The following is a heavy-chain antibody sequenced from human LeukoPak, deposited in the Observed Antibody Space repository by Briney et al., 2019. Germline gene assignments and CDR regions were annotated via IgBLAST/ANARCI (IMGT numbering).Heavy chain of an antibody. CDR1: GFIFANYA. V-gene: IGHV3-23*01. D-gene: IGHD3-22*01. Sequence: GGSLRLSCAASGFIFANYAMSWVRQAPGKGLEWVSTIGRNADSTVYTDSVRGRFTISRDNSKNTLYLQMNSLRADDTAVYYCANLVPMNYYDSNGPCPTVDYWGQGTLVTVSS. CDR3: ANLVPMNYYDSNGPCPTVDY. J-gene: IGHJ4*02. CDR2: IGRNADST.